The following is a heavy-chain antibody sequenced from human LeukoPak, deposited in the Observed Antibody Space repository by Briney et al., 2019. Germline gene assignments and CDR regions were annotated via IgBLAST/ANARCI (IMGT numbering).Heavy chain of an antibody. CDR3: ARRDYLDHFYYIDV. V-gene: IGHV4-34*01. CDR2: IKPSGRT. CDR1: GGSFNDYY. Sequence: PSETLSLTCAVYGGSFNDYYWIWIRQPPGKGLEWIGEIKPSGRTNYNPSLESRVTISVDTSKNHFSLKLSFVTAADTAVYYCARRDYLDHFYYIDVWDKGNTVTVSS. D-gene: IGHD3-10*01. J-gene: IGHJ6*03.